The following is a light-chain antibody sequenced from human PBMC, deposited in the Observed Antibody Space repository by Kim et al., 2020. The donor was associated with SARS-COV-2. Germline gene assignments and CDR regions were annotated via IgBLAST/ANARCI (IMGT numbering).Light chain of an antibody. J-gene: IGKJ2*01. CDR3: QQYGHSPPYT. CDR2: GAS. Sequence: SPGERATLSFRASQSVTSTYLAWYQQKPGQAPRLLIYGASSRATGIPDRFSGSGSGTDFTLTISRLEPEDFAVYYCQQYGHSPPYTFGQGTKLEI. CDR1: QSVTSTY. V-gene: IGKV3-20*01.